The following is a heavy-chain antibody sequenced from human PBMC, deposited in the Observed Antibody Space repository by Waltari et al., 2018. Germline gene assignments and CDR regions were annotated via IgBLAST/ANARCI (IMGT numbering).Heavy chain of an antibody. V-gene: IGHV1-2*02. D-gene: IGHD1-26*01. Sequence: QVQLVQSGAEVKKPGASVKVSCKASGYTLADSWMPWVRQAPGQGLEWMGWINPKTGGTNYAQKFQGRVTMTRDTSISTAYMELSSLRSDDTAVYYCASRGSGTYYHWGQGTLVTVSS. CDR2: INPKTGGT. J-gene: IGHJ1*01. CDR3: ASRGSGTYYH. CDR1: GYTLADSW.